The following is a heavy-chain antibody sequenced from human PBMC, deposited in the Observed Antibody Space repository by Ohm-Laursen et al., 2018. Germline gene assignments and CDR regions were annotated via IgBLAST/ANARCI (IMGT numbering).Heavy chain of an antibody. D-gene: IGHD6-19*01. Sequence: ASVKVSCKASGYTFTSYYMHWVRQAPGQGLEWMGIINPSGGSTSYAQKFQGRVTMTRDTSTSTVYMELSSLRSEDTAVYYCARGGIAIAVAGSLDYWGQGTLVTVSS. CDR1: GYTFTSYY. CDR2: INPSGGST. CDR3: ARGGIAIAVAGSLDY. J-gene: IGHJ4*02. V-gene: IGHV1-46*01.